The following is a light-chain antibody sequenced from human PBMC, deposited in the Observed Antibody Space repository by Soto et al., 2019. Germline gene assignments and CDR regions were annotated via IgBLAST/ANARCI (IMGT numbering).Light chain of an antibody. CDR3: QQLNSYPT. V-gene: IGKV1-5*03. CDR2: KAS. J-gene: IGKJ4*01. CDR1: QSISSW. Sequence: DIQMTQSPSTLSASVGDRVTITCRASQSISSWLAWYQQKPGKAPKLLIYKASSLESGVPSRFSGSGFGTEFTLTISSLQPEDFATYYCQQLNSYPTFGGGTKVDIK.